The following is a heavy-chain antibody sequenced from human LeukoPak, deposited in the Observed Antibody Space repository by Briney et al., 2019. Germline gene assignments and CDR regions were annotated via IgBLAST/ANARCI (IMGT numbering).Heavy chain of an antibody. CDR3: ARGHCAYDPFVY. CDR2: IGSKAYGGTT. Sequence: GRSLRLPCTPSVFPLGDYAMSWFRQAPGKGLEWVGFIGSKAYGGTTGHAAALIDSLTISIDDYKSIAYQQLNSRRHDDTALYYCARGHCAYDPFVYWGERTLVSVSS. CDR1: VFPLGDYA. J-gene: IGHJ4*02. D-gene: IGHD5-12*01. V-gene: IGHV3-49*03.